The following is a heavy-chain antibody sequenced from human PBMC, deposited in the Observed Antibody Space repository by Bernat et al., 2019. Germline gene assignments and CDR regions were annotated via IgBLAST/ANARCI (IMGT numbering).Heavy chain of an antibody. Sequence: QLQLHESGPGLVKPSETLSLTCAVSGGSISSSNYYWGWIRQPPGKGLEWIGNIYYSGTTYYNPSLKSRVTISVDTSKNQFSLKLSSVTAADTAVYYCARQSGIAVLFDYWGQGTLVTVSS. CDR2: IYYSGTT. V-gene: IGHV4-39*01. D-gene: IGHD6-19*01. J-gene: IGHJ4*02. CDR1: GGSISSSNYY. CDR3: ARQSGIAVLFDY.